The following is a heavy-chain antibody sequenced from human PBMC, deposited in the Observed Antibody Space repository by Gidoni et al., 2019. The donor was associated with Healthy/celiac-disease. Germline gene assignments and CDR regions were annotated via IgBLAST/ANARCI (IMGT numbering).Heavy chain of an antibody. Sequence: QVQLVESGGGVVQPGRSLRLTCAASGFTFRSYAMHWVRQAPGKGLEWVAVISYDGSNKYYADSVKGRFTISRDNSKNTLYLKMNSLRAEDTAVYYCARDDPGITMIVVVHDAFDIWGQGTMVTVSS. CDR2: ISYDGSNK. D-gene: IGHD3-22*01. CDR1: GFTFRSYA. J-gene: IGHJ3*02. V-gene: IGHV3-30-3*01. CDR3: ARDDPGITMIVVVHDAFDI.